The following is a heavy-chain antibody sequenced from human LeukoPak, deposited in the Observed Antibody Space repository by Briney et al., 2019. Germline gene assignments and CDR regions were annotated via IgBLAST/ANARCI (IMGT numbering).Heavy chain of an antibody. CDR1: GYTFTGYY. Sequence: ASVKVSCKASGYTFTGYYMHWVRQAPGQGLEWMGWINPNSGGTNYAQKFQGRVTMTRDTSISTAYMELSRLRSDDTAVYYCARSPHIVVVPAAISWFDAWGQGTLVTVSS. D-gene: IGHD2-2*01. V-gene: IGHV1-2*02. CDR2: INPNSGGT. CDR3: ARSPHIVVVPAAISWFDA. J-gene: IGHJ5*02.